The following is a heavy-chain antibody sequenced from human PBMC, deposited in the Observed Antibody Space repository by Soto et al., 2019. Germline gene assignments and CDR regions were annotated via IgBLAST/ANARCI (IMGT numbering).Heavy chain of an antibody. V-gene: IGHV2-70*01. Sequence: SGPTLVNPTQTLILTCAFSGFSLSRKGMSVSWIRQPPGKALEFLALIDWEEEKFYSPSLRTRLTVSKDTSKSQVVLTLTNVDPVDTATYYCTRSNNRNYDYYLDYWGQGTLVTVSS. CDR1: GFSLSRKGMS. CDR3: TRSNNRNYDYYLDY. J-gene: IGHJ4*02. D-gene: IGHD1-7*01. CDR2: IDWEEEK.